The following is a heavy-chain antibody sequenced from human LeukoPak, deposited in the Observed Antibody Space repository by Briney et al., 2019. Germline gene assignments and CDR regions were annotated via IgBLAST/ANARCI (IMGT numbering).Heavy chain of an antibody. D-gene: IGHD3-10*01. Sequence: PGGSQRLSCAASGFIFSNYAMTWVRQAPGKGLEWVSDISDSGANTYYVDSAKGRFTISRDNSKNTLYLQMKFLRADDTAIYYCASVERSSRVHYFDYWGQGALVTVSS. CDR2: ISDSGANT. CDR1: GFIFSNYA. J-gene: IGHJ4*02. CDR3: ASVERSSRVHYFDY. V-gene: IGHV3-23*01.